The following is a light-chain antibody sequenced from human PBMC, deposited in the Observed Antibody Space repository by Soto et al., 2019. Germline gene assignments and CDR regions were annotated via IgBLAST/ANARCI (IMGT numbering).Light chain of an antibody. V-gene: IGKV3-15*01. CDR1: QSVSSN. J-gene: IGKJ1*01. Sequence: EIVLTQSPGTPSLSPGERATLSCRASQSVSSNLVWYQQKPGQAPRLLIYGASTRVTGIPARFSGSGSGTEFTLTISSLQSEDFAVYYCQQYHNWWTFGQGTKVDIK. CDR2: GAS. CDR3: QQYHNWWT.